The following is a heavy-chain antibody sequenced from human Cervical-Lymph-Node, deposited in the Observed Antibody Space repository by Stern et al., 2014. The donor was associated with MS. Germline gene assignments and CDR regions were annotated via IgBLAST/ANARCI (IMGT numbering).Heavy chain of an antibody. Sequence: VQLVESGPGLVKPSETLSLTCTVSGDSITNTRYYWGWIRQPPGKGLEWIESIYHTGNTLYNPSLKSRVTVPIATSKNQFSLKLPSVTAADTAVYYCATHGGDGPKSGWFDPWGQGTLVTVSS. CDR2: IYHTGNT. CDR3: ATHGGDGPKSGWFDP. J-gene: IGHJ5*02. D-gene: IGHD3-16*01. CDR1: GDSITNTRYY. V-gene: IGHV4-39*01.